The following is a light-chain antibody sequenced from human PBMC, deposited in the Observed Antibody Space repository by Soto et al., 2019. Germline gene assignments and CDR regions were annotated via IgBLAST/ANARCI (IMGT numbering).Light chain of an antibody. CDR3: KQYNSLLT. CDR1: QSISSW. Sequence: DIQMTQSPSTLSASVGDRVTITCRASQSISSWLAWYQQKPGKAPKLLIYKASSLESGVPSRFSGSGSGTEFTLTISSLQPDDFATYYCKQYNSLLTFGGGTKVDIK. CDR2: KAS. V-gene: IGKV1-5*03. J-gene: IGKJ4*01.